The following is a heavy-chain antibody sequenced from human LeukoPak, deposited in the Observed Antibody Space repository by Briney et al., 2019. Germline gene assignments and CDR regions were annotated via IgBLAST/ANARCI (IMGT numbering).Heavy chain of an antibody. D-gene: IGHD1-26*01. J-gene: IGHJ4*02. V-gene: IGHV3-15*01. CDR1: GFTFSNAW. Sequence: GGSLRLSCAASGFTFSNAWMSWVRQAPGKGLEWVGRIKSKTDGGTTDYAAPVKGRFTISRDDSKNTLYLQMSSLQTEDTAVYYCTTGDVGRMGATSSFDYWGQGTLVTVSS. CDR2: IKSKTDGGTT. CDR3: TTGDVGRMGATSSFDY.